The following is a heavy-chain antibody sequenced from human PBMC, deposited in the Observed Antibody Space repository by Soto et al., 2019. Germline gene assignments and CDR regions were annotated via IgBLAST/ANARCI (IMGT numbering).Heavy chain of an antibody. D-gene: IGHD3-9*01. CDR2: IEQDSTRS. CDR3: AKVNYVLRYFDPRGPYYYYGMDV. CDR1: GFTFSSFW. J-gene: IGHJ6*02. V-gene: IGHV3-7*03. Sequence: PGGSLRLSCAASGFTFSSFWMNWVRQAPGKGLEWVANIEQDSTRSSYLDSVKGRFTISRDNAKNSLYLQMNSLRAEDTAVYYCAKVNYVLRYFDPRGPYYYYGMDVWGQGTTVTVSS.